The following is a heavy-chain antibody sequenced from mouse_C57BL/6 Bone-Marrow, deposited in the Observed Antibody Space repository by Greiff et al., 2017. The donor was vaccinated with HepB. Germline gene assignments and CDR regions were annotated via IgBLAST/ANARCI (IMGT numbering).Heavy chain of an antibody. CDR2: ITSDGGSN. J-gene: IGHJ2*01. CDR1: EYEFPSHD. V-gene: IGHV5-2*01. Sequence: EVKLVESGGGLVQPGESLKLSCESTEYEFPSHDMSWVRKTPDKRLELVAAITSDGGSNYYPATMERRFIISRDTTKKTLYLQRSSLRSEDTAVYYCARGMVTRGVDYWGQGTTLTVSS. D-gene: IGHD2-2*01. CDR3: ARGMVTRGVDY.